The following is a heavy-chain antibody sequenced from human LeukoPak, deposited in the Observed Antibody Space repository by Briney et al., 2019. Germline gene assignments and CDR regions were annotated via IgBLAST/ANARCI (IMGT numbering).Heavy chain of an antibody. V-gene: IGHV7-4-1*02. CDR1: GYSFNSQG. CDR2: INTDSGNP. CDR3: AREILRFDI. Sequence: GATVKVSCKASGYSFNSQGMNWVRQAPGQGLEWMGWINTDSGNPTYAQGFTGRFVFSLDSSVSTAYLQISNLMPEDTAKYYCAREILRFDIWGQGTMVIVSS. J-gene: IGHJ3*02.